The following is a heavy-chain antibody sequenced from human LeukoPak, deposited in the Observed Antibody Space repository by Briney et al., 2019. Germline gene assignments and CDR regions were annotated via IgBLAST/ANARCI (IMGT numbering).Heavy chain of an antibody. V-gene: IGHV4-59*08. CDR2: IYYRGGT. Sequence: SETLSLTCTVSGGSISSYYWRWIRQPPGKGLMWIGNIYYRGGTNYNPSLKSRLTISVDTSKNQFSLKLSSVTAADTAVYYCATSKLQLFPFDYWGQGTLVTVSS. CDR3: ATSKLQLFPFDY. CDR1: GGSISSYY. D-gene: IGHD3-10*01. J-gene: IGHJ4*02.